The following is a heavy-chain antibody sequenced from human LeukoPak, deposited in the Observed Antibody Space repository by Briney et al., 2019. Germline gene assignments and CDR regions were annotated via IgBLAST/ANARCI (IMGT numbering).Heavy chain of an antibody. CDR2: INPSGVST. V-gene: IGHV1-46*01. CDR1: GYTFTGYY. Sequence: GASVKVSCKASGYTFTGYYMHWVRQAPGQGLEWMGIINPSGVSTSYAQKFQGRVTMTRDTSISTAYMELSRLRSDDTAVYYCARGYCSGGSCYPFDYWGQGTLVTVSS. J-gene: IGHJ4*02. CDR3: ARGYCSGGSCYPFDY. D-gene: IGHD2-15*01.